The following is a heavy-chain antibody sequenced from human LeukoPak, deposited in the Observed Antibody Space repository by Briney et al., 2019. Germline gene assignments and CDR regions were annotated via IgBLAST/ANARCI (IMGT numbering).Heavy chain of an antibody. CDR3: AREKGVVVPAAIIGRWFDP. D-gene: IGHD2-2*02. Sequence: PSETLSLTCGVSGGSFNKYYWAWIRQPPGKGLEWIGEINRSGNTNYNPSLKSRVTISVDTSKNQFSLKLSSVTAADTAVYYCAREKGVVVPAAIIGRWFDPWGQGTLVTVSS. V-gene: IGHV4-34*01. J-gene: IGHJ5*02. CDR2: INRSGNT. CDR1: GGSFNKYY.